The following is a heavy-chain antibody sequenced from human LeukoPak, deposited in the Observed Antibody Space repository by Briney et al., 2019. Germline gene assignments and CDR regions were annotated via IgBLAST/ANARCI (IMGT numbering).Heavy chain of an antibody. CDR1: GYTLTESS. CDR2: FDPEDGET. CDR3: AAQQQWLAFDY. Sequence: ASVKVCCKVSGYTLTESSMHWVRPAPGKGLGWMGGFDPEDGETIYAQKFQGRVTMTEDTSTDTAYMELSSLRSEDTAVYYCAAQQQWLAFDYWGQGTLVTVSS. D-gene: IGHD6-19*01. J-gene: IGHJ4*02. V-gene: IGHV1-24*01.